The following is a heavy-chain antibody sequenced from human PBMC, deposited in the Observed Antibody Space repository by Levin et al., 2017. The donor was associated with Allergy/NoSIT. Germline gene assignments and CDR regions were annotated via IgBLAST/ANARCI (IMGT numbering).Heavy chain of an antibody. V-gene: IGHV4-34*01. CDR1: GGSFSGYY. CDR2: INHSGST. J-gene: IGHJ6*03. Sequence: SETLSLTCAVYGGSFSGYYWSWIRQPPGKGLEWIGEINHSGSTNYNPSLKSRVTISVDTSKNQFSLKLSSVTAADTAVYYCARNSVGDCSSTSCPPYHYMDVWGKGTTVTVSS. D-gene: IGHD2-2*01. CDR3: ARNSVGDCSSTSCPPYHYMDV.